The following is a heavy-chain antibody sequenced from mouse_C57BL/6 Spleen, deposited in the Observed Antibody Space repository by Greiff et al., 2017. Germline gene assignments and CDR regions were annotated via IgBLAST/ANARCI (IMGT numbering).Heavy chain of an antibody. Sequence: VKLVESGPGLVQPSQSLSITCTVSGFSLTSYGVHWVRQSPGKGLEWLGVIWSGGSTDYNAAFISRLSISKDNSKSQVFFKMNSLQADDTAIYYCASYGSSYVGFAYWGQGTLVTVSA. V-gene: IGHV2-2*01. CDR2: IWSGGST. D-gene: IGHD1-1*01. J-gene: IGHJ3*01. CDR3: ASYGSSYVGFAY. CDR1: GFSLTSYG.